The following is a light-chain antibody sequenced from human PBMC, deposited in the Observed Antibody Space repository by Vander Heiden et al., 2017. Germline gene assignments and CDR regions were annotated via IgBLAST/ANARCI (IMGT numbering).Light chain of an antibody. CDR2: DAS. V-gene: IGKV1-33*01. Sequence: DIQPTQSSSSLSASVGDRVTITGQASQDISNYLNWYQQKPGKAPKLLIYDASNLETGVPSRFSGSGSGTDFTFTISSLQPEGIATYYCQQYDNLPLTFGGGTKVEIK. J-gene: IGKJ4*01. CDR3: QQYDNLPLT. CDR1: QDISNY.